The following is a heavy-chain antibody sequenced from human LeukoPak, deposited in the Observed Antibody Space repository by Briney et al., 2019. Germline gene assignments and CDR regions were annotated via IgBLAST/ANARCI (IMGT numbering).Heavy chain of an antibody. V-gene: IGHV1-69*13. D-gene: IGHD4-11*01. CDR3: ARDSTSNYVRRVDYCYGMDV. CDR1: GGTFSSYA. J-gene: IGHJ6*02. Sequence: ASVKVSCKASGGTFSSYAISWVRQAPGQGLEWMGGIIPIFGTANYAQKFQGRVTITADESTSTAYMELSSLRSEDTAVYYCARDSTSNYVRRVDYCYGMDVWGQGTTVTVSS. CDR2: IIPIFGTA.